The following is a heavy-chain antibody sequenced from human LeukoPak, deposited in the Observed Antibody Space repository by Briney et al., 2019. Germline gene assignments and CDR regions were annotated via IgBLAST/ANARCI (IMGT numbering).Heavy chain of an antibody. Sequence: ASVKVSCKASGYTFTNYAVHWVRQAPGQRLEWMGWINAGNGKTNYSQKFQVRVTLTRDTSASTVYMELSSLRSEDTAVYYCARGGGVYARFDYWGQGTLVTVSS. D-gene: IGHD5/OR15-5a*01. CDR2: INAGNGKT. J-gene: IGHJ4*02. CDR3: ARGGGVYARFDY. CDR1: GYTFTNYA. V-gene: IGHV1-3*01.